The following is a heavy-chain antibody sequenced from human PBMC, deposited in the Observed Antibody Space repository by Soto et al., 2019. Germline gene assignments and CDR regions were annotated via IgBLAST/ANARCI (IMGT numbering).Heavy chain of an antibody. J-gene: IGHJ5*02. CDR1: GDSISTDY. D-gene: IGHD3-3*01. Sequence: SETLSLTCTVSGDSISTDYWSWIRQSPGKGLEWIEFIYYSGSTNYNPSLKSRVTISVDTSKNQFSLKLSSVTAADTAVYYCGSDYYDFWTPWGFDPWGQGTLVTVSS. CDR3: GSDYYDFWTPWGFDP. V-gene: IGHV4-59*01. CDR2: IYYSGST.